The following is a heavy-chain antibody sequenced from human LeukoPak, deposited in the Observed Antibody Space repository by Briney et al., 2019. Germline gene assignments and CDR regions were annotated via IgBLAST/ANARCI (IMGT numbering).Heavy chain of an antibody. J-gene: IGHJ4*02. V-gene: IGHV1-8*01. CDR1: GYTFSGYD. CDR2: MNPNSGNT. D-gene: IGHD3-22*01. CDR3: ARVHSSGQD. Sequence: GASVTVSCTASGYTFSGYDIHWVRQATGQGLEWMGWMNPNSGNTAYAQNFRGRVTITRDTSITTAYMELNSLRSEDTAVYYCARVHSSGQDWGQGTLVTVSS.